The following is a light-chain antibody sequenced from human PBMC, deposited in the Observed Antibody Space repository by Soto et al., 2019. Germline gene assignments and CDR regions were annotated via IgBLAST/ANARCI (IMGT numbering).Light chain of an antibody. CDR2: ANT. CDR3: QSYDTSLSTWV. V-gene: IGLV1-40*01. Sequence: QSVLTQPPSVSGAPGQRVTISCTGSSSNIGASYDVHWYQQVPGAAPKLLIYANTNRPSGVPDRFSGSKSGTSASLAITGLQAEDEADYYCQSYDTSLSTWVFGGGTQLTVL. J-gene: IGLJ3*02. CDR1: SSNIGASYD.